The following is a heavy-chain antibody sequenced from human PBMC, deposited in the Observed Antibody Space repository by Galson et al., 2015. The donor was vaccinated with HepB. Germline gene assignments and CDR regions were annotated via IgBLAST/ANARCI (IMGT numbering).Heavy chain of an antibody. CDR1: GFSLSTNEVG. Sequence: PALVKPTQTLTLTCTFSGFSLSTNEVGVGWFRLPPGKALEWLAVIYWDDDKRYSPSLQSRLTITKDTSKNQVVLTMTNMDPVDTGTYYCARSGLFSLFGHWGQGTLVTVSS. CDR2: IYWDDDK. D-gene: IGHD3/OR15-3a*01. V-gene: IGHV2-5*02. J-gene: IGHJ4*02. CDR3: ARSGLFSLFGH.